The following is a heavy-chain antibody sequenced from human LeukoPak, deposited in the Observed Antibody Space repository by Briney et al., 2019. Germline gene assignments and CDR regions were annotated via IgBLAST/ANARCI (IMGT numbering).Heavy chain of an antibody. J-gene: IGHJ4*02. D-gene: IGHD3-22*01. CDR3: AREGSGYYYLL. Sequence: PGGSLRPSCAASGFTVSSNYMSWVRQAPGKGLEWVSVIYSGGSTYYADSVKGRFTISRDNSKNTLYLQMNSLRAEDTAVYYCAREGSGYYYLLWGQGTLVTVSS. CDR1: GFTVSSNY. CDR2: IYSGGST. V-gene: IGHV3-66*01.